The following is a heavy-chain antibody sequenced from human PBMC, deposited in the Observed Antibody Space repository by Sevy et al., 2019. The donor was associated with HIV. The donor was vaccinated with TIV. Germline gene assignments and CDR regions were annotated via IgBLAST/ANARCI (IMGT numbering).Heavy chain of an antibody. CDR3: ARGAIAGGGDY. CDR2: INHSGST. CDR1: GGSFSGYY. D-gene: IGHD6-13*01. V-gene: IGHV4-34*01. Sequence: SDTLSLTCAVYGGSFSGYYWSWIRQPPGKGLEWIGEINHSGSTNYNPSLKSRVTISVDTSKNQFSLKLSSVTAADTAVYYCARGAIAGGGDYWGQGTLVTVSS. J-gene: IGHJ4*02.